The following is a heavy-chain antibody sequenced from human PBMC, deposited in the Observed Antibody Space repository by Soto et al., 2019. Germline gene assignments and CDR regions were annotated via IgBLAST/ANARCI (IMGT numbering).Heavy chain of an antibody. CDR2: ISAYNGNT. CDR1: GYTFTSYG. D-gene: IGHD3-22*01. J-gene: IGHJ4*02. CDR3: ARGCYYYDSSGCFDY. V-gene: IGHV1-18*01. Sequence: ASVKVSCKASGYTFTSYGISWVRQAPGQGLEWMGWISAYNGNTNYAQKLQGRVTMTTDTSTSTAYMELRSLRSDDTAVYYCARGCYYYDSSGCFDYWGQGTLVTAPQ.